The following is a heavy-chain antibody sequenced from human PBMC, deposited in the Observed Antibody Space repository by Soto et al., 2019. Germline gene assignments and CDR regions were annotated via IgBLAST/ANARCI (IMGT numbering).Heavy chain of an antibody. D-gene: IGHD1-20*01. CDR1: GDSVTSVSDY. Sequence: SETLSLTCTVSGDSVTSVSDYWSWIRQPPGKGLEWIGYIYYSGSADYTPSLGSRVTISIDTSKNQFSLKLTSVTAADTAVYYCARVFGFGYYYYHMDLWGQGTTVTVS. J-gene: IGHJ6*02. CDR3: ARVFGFGYYYYHMDL. CDR2: IYYSGSA. V-gene: IGHV4-61*01.